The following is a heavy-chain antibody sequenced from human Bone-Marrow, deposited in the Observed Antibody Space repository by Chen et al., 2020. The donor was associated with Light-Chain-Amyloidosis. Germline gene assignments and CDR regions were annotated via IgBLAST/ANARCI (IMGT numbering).Heavy chain of an antibody. J-gene: IGHJ6*02. D-gene: IGHD3-3*01. CDR3: ARDLWSGYYTYSHYHVMDV. Sequence: QVQLVQSGAEVKKPGSSVKVSCRTSGDTFSTYPISWVRQAPGQGLEWMGGIIPIFGTTKYAQTLQGRLSITADESTRTADMELSSLRSEDTAVYYCARDLWSGYYTYSHYHVMDVCGQGTTVTVSS. CDR1: GDTFSTYP. V-gene: IGHV1-69*01. CDR2: IIPIFGTT.